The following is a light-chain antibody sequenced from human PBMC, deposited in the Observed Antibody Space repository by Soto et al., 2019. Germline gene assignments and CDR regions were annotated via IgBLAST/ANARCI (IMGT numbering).Light chain of an antibody. V-gene: IGKV3-20*01. J-gene: IGKJ2*01. Sequence: EIVLTQSPGTLSLSPGERATLSCGASQSGSSTFLAWYQQKPGQAPRLLIYGASSRATGIPDRFSGSGSGTDFTLTISRLEPEDSAVYYCQQYGGSPLYSFGQGTKLEIK. CDR2: GAS. CDR3: QQYGGSPLYS. CDR1: QSGSSTF.